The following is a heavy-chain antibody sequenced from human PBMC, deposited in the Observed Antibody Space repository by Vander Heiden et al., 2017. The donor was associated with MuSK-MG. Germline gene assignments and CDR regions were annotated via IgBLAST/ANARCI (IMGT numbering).Heavy chain of an antibody. V-gene: IGHV3-23*01. CDR3: ANAPKTHVDTAMVMELDY. Sequence: EVQLLESGGGLVQPGGSLRLSCAASGFTFSSYAMSWVRQAPGKGLEWVSAISGSGGSTYYADSVKGRFTISRDNSKNTLYLQMNSLRAEDTAVYYCANAPKTHVDTAMVMELDYWGQGTLVTVSS. D-gene: IGHD5-18*01. J-gene: IGHJ4*02. CDR2: ISGSGGST. CDR1: GFTFSSYA.